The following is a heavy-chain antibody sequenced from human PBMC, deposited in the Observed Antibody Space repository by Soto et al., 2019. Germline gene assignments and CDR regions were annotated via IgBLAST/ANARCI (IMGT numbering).Heavy chain of an antibody. Sequence: SETRSLTCTVSGGAXSSGGYYWSWIRQHPGKGLEWIGYIFYSGTTYYNPSLKSRVTISVDTSKNQFSLKLSSVTAADTAVYYCARSVDPWGQGTLVTVSS. CDR3: ARSVDP. J-gene: IGHJ5*02. CDR1: GGAXSSGGYY. V-gene: IGHV4-31*03. CDR2: IFYSGTT.